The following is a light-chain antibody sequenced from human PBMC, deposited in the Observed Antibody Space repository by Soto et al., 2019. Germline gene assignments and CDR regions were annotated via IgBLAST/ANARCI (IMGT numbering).Light chain of an antibody. CDR1: QRLSSAC. J-gene: IGKJ1*01. Sequence: EIVLTQSPGTLSLSPGERATLSCRASQRLSSACLAWYQQKPGQAPRLLIYGASSRATGVPDRFSGSGSGTDFTHTIGRLEPEDFAVYYCQQCDGSPFAFGQGTKVEIK. V-gene: IGKV3-20*01. CDR2: GAS. CDR3: QQCDGSPFA.